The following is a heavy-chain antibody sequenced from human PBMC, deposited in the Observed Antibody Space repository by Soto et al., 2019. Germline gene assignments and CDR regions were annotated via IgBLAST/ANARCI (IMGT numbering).Heavy chain of an antibody. V-gene: IGHV4-34*01. CDR2: INHSGST. Sequence: SETLSLTCAVYGGSFSGYYWSWIRQPPGKGLEWIGEINHSGSTNYNPSLKSRVTISVDTSKNQFSLKLSSVTAADTAVYYCARGKYDYYYYYGMDVWGQGTTVSVSS. CDR3: ARGKYDYYYYYGMDV. D-gene: IGHD2-8*01. CDR1: GGSFSGYY. J-gene: IGHJ6*02.